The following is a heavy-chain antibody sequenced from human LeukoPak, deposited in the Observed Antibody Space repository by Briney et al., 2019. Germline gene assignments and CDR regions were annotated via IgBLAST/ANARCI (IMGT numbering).Heavy chain of an antibody. J-gene: IGHJ4*02. CDR3: ARITNSGSYWVFDY. CDR2: IRGDGVEK. Sequence: PGGSLRLSCVASGITLSSYWLSWVRQAPGKGPEGVANIRGDGVEKYYVDFVQGRFTISRDNAENSLSLQMNSLRAEDTAVYYCARITNSGSYWVFDYWGQGTLVTVSS. V-gene: IGHV3-7*04. D-gene: IGHD3-22*01. CDR1: GITLSSYW.